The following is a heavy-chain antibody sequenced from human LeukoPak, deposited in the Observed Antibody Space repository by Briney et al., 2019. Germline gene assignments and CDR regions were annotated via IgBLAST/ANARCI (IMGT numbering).Heavy chain of an antibody. V-gene: IGHV3-7*01. CDR2: IKQDGSEK. CDR1: GFTFDDYG. D-gene: IGHD3-10*01. Sequence: PGGSLRLSCAASGFTFDDYGMSWVRQAPGKGLEWVANIKQDGSEKYYVDSVKGRFTISRDNAKNSLYLQMNSLRAEDTAVYYCARVTMVRGAYDYWGQGTLVTVSS. CDR3: ARVTMVRGAYDY. J-gene: IGHJ4*02.